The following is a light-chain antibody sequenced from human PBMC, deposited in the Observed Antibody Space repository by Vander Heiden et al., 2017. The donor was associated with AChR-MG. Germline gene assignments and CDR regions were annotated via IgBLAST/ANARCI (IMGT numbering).Light chain of an antibody. J-gene: IGKJ1*01. CDR3: LQDYNYPRT. CDR1: QGIRNE. V-gene: IGKV1-6*01. Sequence: ATQMTQSPSSLSASVGDRVTITCRASQGIRNELGWYQQKPGQAPKSLIYGASTLQSGVPSRFSGSGSGTDFTLTISSLQPEDFATYYCLQDYNYPRTFGQGTKVDIK. CDR2: GAS.